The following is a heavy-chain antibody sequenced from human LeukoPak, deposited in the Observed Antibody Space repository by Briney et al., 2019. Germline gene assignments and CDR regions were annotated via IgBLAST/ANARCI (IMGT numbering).Heavy chain of an antibody. CDR3: ARKAYGLDV. J-gene: IGHJ6*04. CDR2: IKQDGSEK. V-gene: IGHV3-7*03. Sequence: GGSLRLSCAPSRFTFSSYWMSCVRQAPGKGLEWVANIKQDGSEKYYVDSVKGRFTISRDNAKNSLYLQMNSLRAEDTAVYYCARKAYGLDVWGKGSTVTVSS. CDR1: RFTFSSYW.